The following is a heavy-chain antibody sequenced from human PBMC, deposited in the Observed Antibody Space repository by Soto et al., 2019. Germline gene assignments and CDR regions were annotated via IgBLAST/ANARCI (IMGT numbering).Heavy chain of an antibody. CDR2: IYYSGST. CDR1: GGSISSDDYY. D-gene: IGHD3-16*02. CDR3: ARFIRRPAFDI. Sequence: QVQLQESGPGLVKPSQTLSLTCTVSGGSISSDDYYWSWIRQPPGKGLECIGYIYYSGSTYYNPSVKSRVTISVDTSKNQFSLKLRSVTAADTAVYYCARFIRRPAFDIWGQGTMVTVSS. V-gene: IGHV4-30-4*01. J-gene: IGHJ3*02.